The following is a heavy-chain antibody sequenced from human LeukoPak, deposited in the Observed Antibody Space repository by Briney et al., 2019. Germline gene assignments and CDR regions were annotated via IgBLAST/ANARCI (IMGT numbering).Heavy chain of an antibody. J-gene: IGHJ4*02. CDR2: IYNRGST. CDR1: GDSISNYY. CDR3: ARAEKAVTGTLDS. V-gene: IGHV4-59*01. D-gene: IGHD6-19*01. Sequence: SETLSLTCTVSGDSISNYYWSWIRQSPGKELEWIGYIYNRGSTIYIPSLKSRVTISTDTSKNQFSLRLTSVTAADTAVYYCARAEKAVTGTLDSWGQGTLITVSS.